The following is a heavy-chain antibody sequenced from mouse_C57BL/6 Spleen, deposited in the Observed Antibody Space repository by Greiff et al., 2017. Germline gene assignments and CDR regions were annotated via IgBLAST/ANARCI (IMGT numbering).Heavy chain of an antibody. D-gene: IGHD1-1*01. V-gene: IGHV1-81*01. J-gene: IGHJ4*01. CDR2: IYPRSGNT. CDR3: ARGPYYYGSSYDAMGY. Sequence: QVHVKQSGAELARPGASVKLSCKASGYTFTSYGISWVQQRTGQGLEWIGEIYPRSGNTYYNEKFKGKATLTADKSSSTAYMELRSLTSEDSAVYFCARGPYYYGSSYDAMGYWGQGTSVTVSS. CDR1: GYTFTSYG.